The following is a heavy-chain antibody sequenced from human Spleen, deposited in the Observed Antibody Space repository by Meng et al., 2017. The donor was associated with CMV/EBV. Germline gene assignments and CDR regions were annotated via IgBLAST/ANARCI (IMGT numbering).Heavy chain of an antibody. CDR1: GGSVSSTTYY. CDR3: ARGHYDSSGYYLYYYYYGMDV. V-gene: IGHV4-61*01. D-gene: IGHD3-22*01. Sequence: SETLSLTCSVSGGSVSSTTYYWSWIRQPPGKGLEWIGYIYYTGSTDYHASLKSRVTISVDTSKNQFSLKLSSATAADTAVYYCARGHYDSSGYYLYYYYYGMDVWGQGTTVTVSS. J-gene: IGHJ6*02. CDR2: IYYTGST.